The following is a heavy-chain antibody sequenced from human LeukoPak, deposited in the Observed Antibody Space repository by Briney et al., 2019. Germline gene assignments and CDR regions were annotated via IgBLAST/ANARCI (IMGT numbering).Heavy chain of an antibody. Sequence: GGSLRLSCAASGFTFSSHGMNWVRQAPGKGLEWVSGIIPSGHTTYYADSVRGRFTISRDNSRNTLYLQMNSLRAEDTAVYYCARVVPPTDYGSGSYFWDPYYFDYWGQGTLVTVSS. J-gene: IGHJ4*02. CDR3: ARVVPPTDYGSGSYFWDPYYFDY. V-gene: IGHV3-23*01. D-gene: IGHD3-10*01. CDR2: IIPSGHTT. CDR1: GFTFSSHG.